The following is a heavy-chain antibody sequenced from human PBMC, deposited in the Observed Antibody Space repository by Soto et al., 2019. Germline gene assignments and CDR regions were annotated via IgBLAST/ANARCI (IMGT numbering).Heavy chain of an antibody. D-gene: IGHD3-10*01. CDR1: GGSFSGYY. CDR3: ARHITMVRGGTSYYYHYMDV. CDR2: INHSGST. V-gene: IGHV4-34*01. J-gene: IGHJ6*03. Sequence: SETLSLTCAVYGGSFSGYYWSWVRQPPGKGLEWVGEINHSGSTNYNPSLKSRVTISVDTSKNQFSLKLSSVTAADTAVYYCARHITMVRGGTSYYYHYMDVWGKGTTVTVSS.